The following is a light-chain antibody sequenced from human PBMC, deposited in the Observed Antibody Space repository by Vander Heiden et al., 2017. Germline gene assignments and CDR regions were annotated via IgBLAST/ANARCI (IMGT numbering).Light chain of an antibody. CDR3: QQYSIDSPT. CDR1: QIITTW. J-gene: IGKJ1*01. V-gene: IGKV1-5*01. CDR2: DAS. Sequence: HPPLSASVGDRVTITCRASQIITTWLAWYQQKPGKAPKLLIYDASNLQSGVPSRFSGSGSGTDFSLTISSLQPDDFATYYCQQYSIDSPTFGQGTKVEI.